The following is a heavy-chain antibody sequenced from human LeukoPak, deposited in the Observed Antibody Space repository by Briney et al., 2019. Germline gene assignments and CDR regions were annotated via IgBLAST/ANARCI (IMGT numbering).Heavy chain of an antibody. V-gene: IGHV4-61*02. CDR1: GGSISSGSYY. J-gene: IGHJ6*04. D-gene: IGHD3-3*01. CDR3: ARGTTIFGVAPPGV. CDR2: IYTSGST. Sequence: SQTLSLTCTVSGGSISSGSYYGRGIRQPAGKGLEGIGRIYTSGSTNDNPSLKSRLTISVDTSKNQFSLKLSSVTAADTAVYYCARGTTIFGVAPPGVWGKGTTVTVSS.